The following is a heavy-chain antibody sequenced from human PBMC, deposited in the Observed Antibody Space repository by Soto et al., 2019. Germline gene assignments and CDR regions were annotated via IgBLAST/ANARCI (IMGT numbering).Heavy chain of an antibody. CDR3: ARAYRDIVVVPAAMPLDY. Sequence: SVKVSCTASGYTFTIYAMHWVRQAPGQRLEWMGWINAGNGNTKYSQKFQGRVTITRDTSASTAYMELSSLRSEDTAVYYCARAYRDIVVVPAAMPLDYWGQGTLVTVSS. D-gene: IGHD2-2*01. V-gene: IGHV1-3*01. CDR1: GYTFTIYA. CDR2: INAGNGNT. J-gene: IGHJ4*02.